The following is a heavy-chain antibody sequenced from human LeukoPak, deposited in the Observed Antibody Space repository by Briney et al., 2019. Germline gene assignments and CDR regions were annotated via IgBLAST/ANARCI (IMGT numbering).Heavy chain of an antibody. CDR1: GVTFSSYA. Sequence: GGPLRLSCAASGVTFSSYAMHWVRQAPGKGLEGMTVISQDGSNKYYVDSVKGRFTISRDNSKSTLYLQMNSLRAEDTAVYYCAKEGYYGSGSFPDSWGQGTLVTVSS. CDR3: AKEGYYGSGSFPDS. V-gene: IGHV3-30*04. D-gene: IGHD3-10*01. CDR2: ISQDGSNK. J-gene: IGHJ4*02.